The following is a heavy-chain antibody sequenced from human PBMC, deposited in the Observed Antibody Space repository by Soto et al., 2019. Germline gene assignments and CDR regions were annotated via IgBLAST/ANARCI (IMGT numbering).Heavy chain of an antibody. J-gene: IGHJ4*01. CDR1: GFTFSDSA. CDR3: MRGGFTATTAVY. CDR2: IGIYGAPT. V-gene: IGHV3-64D*06. D-gene: IGHD6-25*01. Sequence: PGGSLRLSCSISGFTFSDSAIYWVRQAPGRGLDYVSAIGIYGAPTYYADSVKGRFTISRDQSKNTFLQMSSLRPEDTAVYFCMRGGFTATTAVYWGHGILVTVSS.